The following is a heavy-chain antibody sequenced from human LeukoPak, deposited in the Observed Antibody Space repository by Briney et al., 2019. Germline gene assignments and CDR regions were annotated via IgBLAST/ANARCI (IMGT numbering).Heavy chain of an antibody. CDR2: INPNSGGT. V-gene: IGHV1-2*02. CDR3: ARDQGHDYGDYGFDY. J-gene: IGHJ4*02. Sequence: ASVKVSCTVSGYTFTRYYMHWVRQAPGQGLEWMGWINPNSGGTNYAQKFQGRVTMTRDTSISTAYMELSRLTSDDTAVYYCARDQGHDYGDYGFDYWGQGTLVTVSS. D-gene: IGHD4-17*01. CDR1: GYTFTRYY.